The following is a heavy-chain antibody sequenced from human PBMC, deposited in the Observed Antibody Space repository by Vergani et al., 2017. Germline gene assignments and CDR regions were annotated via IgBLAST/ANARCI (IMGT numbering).Heavy chain of an antibody. CDR2: IYHSGST. CDR3: ARGDGDCYGKVAERRFDP. D-gene: IGHD5-18*01. V-gene: IGHV4-4*02. Sequence: QVQLQESGPGLVKPSGTLSLTCAVSGGSISSSNWWSWVRQPPGKGLEWIGEIYHSGSTNYNPSLKSRVTISVDKSKNQFSLKLSSVTAADTAVYYCARGDGDCYGKVAERRFDPWGQGTLVTVSS. CDR1: GGSISSSNW. J-gene: IGHJ5*02.